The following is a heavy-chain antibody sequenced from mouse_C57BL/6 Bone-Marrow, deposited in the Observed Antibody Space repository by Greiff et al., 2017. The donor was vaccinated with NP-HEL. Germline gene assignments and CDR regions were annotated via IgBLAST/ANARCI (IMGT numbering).Heavy chain of an antibody. CDR1: GFTFSSYA. D-gene: IGHD2-4*01. CDR3: ARSGDYDEAY. CDR2: ISDGGSYT. V-gene: IGHV5-4*03. J-gene: IGHJ3*01. Sequence: DVKLVESGGGLVKPGGSLKLSCAASGFTFSSYAMSWVRQTPEKRLEWVATISDGGSYTYYPDNVKGRFTISRDNAKNNLYLQMSHLKSEDTAMYYCARSGDYDEAYWGQGTLVTVSA.